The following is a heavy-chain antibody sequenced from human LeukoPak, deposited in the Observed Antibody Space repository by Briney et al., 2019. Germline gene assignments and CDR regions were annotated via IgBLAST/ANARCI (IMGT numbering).Heavy chain of an antibody. CDR3: ARDRPNYYGSDGHYYRRDGDY. CDR2: ITSRGEST. D-gene: IGHD3-22*01. V-gene: IGHV3-23*01. Sequence: GGSLRLSCSASGFSFSRDYMSWVRQAPGKGLQWVSSITSRGESTWYVDSVKGRFTITRDNSENTLYLQMHSLRAEDTAVYYCARDRPNYYGSDGHYYRRDGDYWGRGTLVSVSS. J-gene: IGHJ4*02. CDR1: GFSFSRDY.